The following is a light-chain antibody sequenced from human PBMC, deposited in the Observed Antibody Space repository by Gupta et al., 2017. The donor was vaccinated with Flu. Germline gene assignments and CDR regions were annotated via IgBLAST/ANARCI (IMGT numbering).Light chain of an antibody. J-gene: IGLJ3*02. CDR1: SSDVGGYNY. CDR3: SSYTSSNSLE. CDR2: EVI. V-gene: IGLV2-14*01. Sequence: TSSDVGGYNYVSWYLQHPGKAPKLMIYEVINRPSGVSNRFSGSKSGNTASLTISGLQAEDEADYYCSSYTSSNSLEFGGGTKLTVL.